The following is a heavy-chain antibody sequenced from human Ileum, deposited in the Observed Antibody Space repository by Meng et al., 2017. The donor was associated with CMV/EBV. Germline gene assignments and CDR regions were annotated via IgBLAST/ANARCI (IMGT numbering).Heavy chain of an antibody. CDR3: VRGQSAPDY. D-gene: IGHD3-3*01. CDR1: GFCFIHSH. CDR2: LSGRDGIT. J-gene: IGHJ4*02. V-gene: IGHV3-23*01. Sequence: VCRLESGGGFVLPGGSLRFSCAASGFCFIHSHMSWVRQAPGKGLEWVSPLSGRDGITNYADSVKGRFIISRDNSKNTLYLQMDNLRAEDSALYYCVRGQSAPDYWGQGTLVTVSS.